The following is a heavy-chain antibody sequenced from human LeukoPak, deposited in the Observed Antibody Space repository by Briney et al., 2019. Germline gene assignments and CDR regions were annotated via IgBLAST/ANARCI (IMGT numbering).Heavy chain of an antibody. D-gene: IGHD1-26*01. CDR2: IIPIFGTA. V-gene: IGHV1-69*13. CDR1: GGTFSSYA. Sequence: ASVKVSCKASGGTFSSYAISWVRQAPGQGLEWMGGIIPIFGTANYAQKFQGRVTITADESTSTAYMELSSLRSEDTAVYYCARGKTSGSYSDFDYWGQGTLVTVSS. J-gene: IGHJ4*02. CDR3: ARGKTSGSYSDFDY.